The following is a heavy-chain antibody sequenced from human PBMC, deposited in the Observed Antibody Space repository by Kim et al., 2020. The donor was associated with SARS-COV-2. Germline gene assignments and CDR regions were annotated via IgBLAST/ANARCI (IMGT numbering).Heavy chain of an antibody. Sequence: SETLSLTCAVYGGSFSGYYWSWIRQPPGKGLEWIGEINHSGSTNYNPSLKSRVTISVDTSKNQFSPKLSSVTAAATAVYYCARVGVTMVRGVIITFDYWGQGTLVTVSS. CDR2: INHSGST. J-gene: IGHJ4*02. CDR3: ARVGVTMVRGVIITFDY. CDR1: GGSFSGYY. D-gene: IGHD3-10*01. V-gene: IGHV4-34*01.